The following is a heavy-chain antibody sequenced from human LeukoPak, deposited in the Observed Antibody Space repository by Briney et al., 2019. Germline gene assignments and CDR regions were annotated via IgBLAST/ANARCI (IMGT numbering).Heavy chain of an antibody. D-gene: IGHD3-22*01. Sequence: GESLRLSCAASGFAFSSYAMNWVRQAPGKGLQWVSAISGSGGSTYYADSVKGRFTISRDNSKNTLYLQMNSLRAEDTAVYYCAKDRGDYYDRFNAFDIWGQGTMVTVSS. CDR1: GFAFSSYA. J-gene: IGHJ3*02. V-gene: IGHV3-23*01. CDR2: ISGSGGST. CDR3: AKDRGDYYDRFNAFDI.